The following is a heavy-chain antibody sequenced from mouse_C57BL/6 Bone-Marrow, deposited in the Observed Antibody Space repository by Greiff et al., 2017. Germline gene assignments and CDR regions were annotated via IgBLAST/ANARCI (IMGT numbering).Heavy chain of an antibody. CDR1: GYTFTSYW. CDR2: INPGSGST. D-gene: IGHD1-1*01. J-gene: IGHJ1*03. Sequence: VQLQQSGAELVKPGASVKLSCKASGYTFTSYWITWVKQRPGQGLEWIGNINPGSGSTNYNEKFKSKATLTVDTSSSTAYMQLSSLTSEDSAVYCCATYGSSADWYFDVWGTGTTVTVSS. CDR3: ATYGSSADWYFDV. V-gene: IGHV1-55*01.